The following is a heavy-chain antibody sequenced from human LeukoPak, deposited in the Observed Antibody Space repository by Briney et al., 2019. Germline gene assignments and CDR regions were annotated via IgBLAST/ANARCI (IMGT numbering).Heavy chain of an antibody. D-gene: IGHD6-19*01. CDR3: ARKAVAGPLGY. CDR2: ISYDGSNK. CDR1: GFTFSSYA. Sequence: GRSLRLSCAASGFTFSSYAMHWVRQAPGKGLEWVAVISYDGSNKYYADSVKGRFTISRDYSKNTLYLQMNSLRAEDTAVYYCARKAVAGPLGYWGQGTLVTVSS. V-gene: IGHV3-30-3*01. J-gene: IGHJ4*02.